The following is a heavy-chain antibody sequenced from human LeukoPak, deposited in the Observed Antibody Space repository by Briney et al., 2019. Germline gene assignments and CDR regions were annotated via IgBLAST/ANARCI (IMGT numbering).Heavy chain of an antibody. V-gene: IGHV3-15*01. CDR2: IKSKTDGGTT. CDR3: TTREVTTRFFDY. J-gene: IGHJ4*02. Sequence: GGSLRLSCAASGFTFSNAWMSWVRQAPGKGLEWVGRIKSKTDGGTTDYAAPVKGRFTISRDDSKNTLYLQMNSLKTEDTAVYHCTTREVTTRFFDYWGQGTLVTVSS. CDR1: GFTFSNAW. D-gene: IGHD4-17*01.